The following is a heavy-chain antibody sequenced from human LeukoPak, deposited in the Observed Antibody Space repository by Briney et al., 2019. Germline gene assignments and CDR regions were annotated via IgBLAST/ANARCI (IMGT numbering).Heavy chain of an antibody. J-gene: IGHJ4*02. CDR2: IHYSGNT. Sequence: TSETLSLTCTVSGGSTSSSNYYWGWIRQPPGKGLEWIGCIHYSGNTYYNPSLKSRVTISVDTSKNQFSLKLSSVTAADTAVYYCARLGAGPTYYDFWSGYSSFYFDYWGQGTLVTVSS. D-gene: IGHD3-3*01. V-gene: IGHV4-39*01. CDR3: ARLGAGPTYYDFWSGYSSFYFDY. CDR1: GGSTSSSNYY.